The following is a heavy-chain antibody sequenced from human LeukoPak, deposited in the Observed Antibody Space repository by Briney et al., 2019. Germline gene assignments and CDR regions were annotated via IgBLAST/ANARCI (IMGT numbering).Heavy chain of an antibody. CDR3: ASGCSNTSCDGRADY. J-gene: IGHJ4*02. CDR2: INAGNGNT. V-gene: IGHV1-3*01. CDR1: GYTFTNYA. D-gene: IGHD2-2*01. Sequence: GASVEVSCKASGYTFTNYAMYWVRQAPGQRLEWMGWINAGNGNTKYSQKFQGRVTITRDTSANTAYMELSSLRSEDTAVYYCASGCSNTSCDGRADYWGQGTLVTVSS.